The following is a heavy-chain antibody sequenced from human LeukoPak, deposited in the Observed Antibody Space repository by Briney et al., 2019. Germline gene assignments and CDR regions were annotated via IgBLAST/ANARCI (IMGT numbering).Heavy chain of an antibody. J-gene: IGHJ4*02. CDR1: GFTFSSYA. Sequence: PGGSLRLSCAASGFTFSSYAMTWVRQAPGKGLEWVSAISASGGSTYYADSVKGRFIISRDNSKNTLYLQMYSLRAEDTAVYFCVGGEWLRSGLGYWGQGTLVTVSS. CDR3: VGGEWLRSGLGY. D-gene: IGHD5-12*01. V-gene: IGHV3-23*01. CDR2: ISASGGST.